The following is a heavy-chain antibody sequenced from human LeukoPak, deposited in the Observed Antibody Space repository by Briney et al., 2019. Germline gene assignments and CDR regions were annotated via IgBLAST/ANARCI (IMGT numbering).Heavy chain of an antibody. CDR1: GGSISSGGYY. Sequence: PSQTLSLTCTVSGGSISSGGYYWRWIRQHPGKGLEWIGYIYYSGSTYYNPSLKSRVTISVDTSKNQFSPKLSSVTAADTAVYYCARWGSGLYFDYWGQGTLVTVSS. J-gene: IGHJ4*02. D-gene: IGHD6-19*01. V-gene: IGHV4-31*03. CDR2: IYYSGST. CDR3: ARWGSGLYFDY.